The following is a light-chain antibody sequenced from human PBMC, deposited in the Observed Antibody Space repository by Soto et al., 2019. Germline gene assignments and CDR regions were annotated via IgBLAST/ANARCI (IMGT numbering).Light chain of an antibody. CDR3: QKSYSTPIT. CDR2: AAS. V-gene: IGKV1-39*01. CDR1: QSINIY. Sequence: DVQVTQCPSSLSASVGDRVTITCRASQSINIYLNWYQQKPGQAPKILIYAASSLQSAVPSRFSGSGSGTDFTLAISSLQPEDFGTYYCQKSYSTPITFGQGTRLEIK. J-gene: IGKJ5*01.